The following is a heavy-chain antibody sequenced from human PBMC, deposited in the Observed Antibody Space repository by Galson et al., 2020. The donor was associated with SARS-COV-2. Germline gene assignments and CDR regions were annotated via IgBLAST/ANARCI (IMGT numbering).Heavy chain of an antibody. CDR2: ISYDGSKK. D-gene: IGHD3-3*01. Sequence: TGGSLTLTCAASGSTFSSSAMHWVRQAPGTGLEWVAVISYDGSKKYYADSVKGRFTISRDNYGNTLYVQMNSPGTEDTAVYFCAREEWQMPLDFWGQGTLVIVSS. CDR1: GSTFSSSA. V-gene: IGHV3-30*04. J-gene: IGHJ4*02. CDR3: AREEWQMPLDF.